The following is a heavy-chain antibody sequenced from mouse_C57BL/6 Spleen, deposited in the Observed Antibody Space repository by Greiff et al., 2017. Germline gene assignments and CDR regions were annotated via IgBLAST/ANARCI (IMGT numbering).Heavy chain of an antibody. Sequence: EVMLVESEGGLVQPGSSMKLSCTASGFTFSDYYMAWVRQVPEKGLEWVANINYDGSSTYYLDSLKSRFIFPRDNAENILYLQMSRLKSEDTATYYCARDGYYGYWYFDVWGTGTTVTVSS. J-gene: IGHJ1*03. D-gene: IGHD2-3*01. CDR3: ARDGYYGYWYFDV. CDR2: INYDGSST. V-gene: IGHV5-16*01. CDR1: GFTFSDYY.